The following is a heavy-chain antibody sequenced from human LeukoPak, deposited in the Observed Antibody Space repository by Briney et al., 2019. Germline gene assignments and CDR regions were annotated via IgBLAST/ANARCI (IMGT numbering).Heavy chain of an antibody. CDR3: ARGIHYHDSSGPFDYYYYGMDV. J-gene: IGHJ6*02. CDR1: GYTFTSYD. CDR2: MNPNSGNT. D-gene: IGHD3-22*01. V-gene: IGHV1-8*01. Sequence: ASVKVSCKASGYTFTSYDINWVRQATGQGLEWMGWMNPNSGNTGYAQKFQGRVTMTRNTSISTAYMELSSLSSEDTAVYYCARGIHYHDSSGPFDYYYYGMDVWGQGTTVTVSS.